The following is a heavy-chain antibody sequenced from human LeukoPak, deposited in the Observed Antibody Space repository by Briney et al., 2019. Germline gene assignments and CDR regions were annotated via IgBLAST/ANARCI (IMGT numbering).Heavy chain of an antibody. CDR3: AREGRSAADY. CDR1: GGSISSSNW. D-gene: IGHD2-2*01. J-gene: IGHJ4*02. V-gene: IGHV4-4*02. Sequence: SGTLSLTCAVSGGSISSSNWWSWVRQPPGKGLEWIGYIYYSGSTYYNPSLKSRVTISVDTSKNQFSLKLSSVTAADTAVYYCAREGRSAADYWGQGTLVTVSS. CDR2: IYYSGST.